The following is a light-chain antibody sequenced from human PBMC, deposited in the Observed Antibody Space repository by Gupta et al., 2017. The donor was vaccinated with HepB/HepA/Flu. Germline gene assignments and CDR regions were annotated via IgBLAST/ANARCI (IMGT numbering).Light chain of an antibody. J-gene: IGLJ2*01. V-gene: IGLV3-21*04. CDR1: AIGVKP. CDR2: YTS. Sequence: SYVLTQPPSVSLAPGEPATLTCEGNAIGVKPVHWYQQKPGQAPLLVITYTSDRPAGIPGRISGSTSGNSATRTIDRVEAAEEADYFWQVWDTTIEHVVFGGGTRLTVL. CDR3: QVWDTTIEHVV.